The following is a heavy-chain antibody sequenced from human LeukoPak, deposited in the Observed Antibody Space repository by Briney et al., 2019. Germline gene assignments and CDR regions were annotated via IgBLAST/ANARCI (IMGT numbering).Heavy chain of an antibody. CDR2: IKQDGSEK. V-gene: IGHV3-7*01. D-gene: IGHD3-10*01. CDR1: GFTLGGFW. J-gene: IGHJ4*02. CDR3: ARDSTTLGESYDY. Sequence: GGSLRLSCAASGFTLGGFWISWVRQAPGKGLEWVANIKQDGSEKHYVDSVKGRFTISRDNAKNSLYLQMNSLRAEDTALYYCARDSTTLGESYDYWGQGTLVTVSS.